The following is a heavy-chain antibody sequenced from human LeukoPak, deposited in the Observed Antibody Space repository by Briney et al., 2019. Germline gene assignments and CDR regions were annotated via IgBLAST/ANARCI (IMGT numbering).Heavy chain of an antibody. CDR3: AKVFASMNYYDRSGYPT. V-gene: IGHV3-23*01. CDR2: ISGSGGGT. CDR1: GFTFSSYA. Sequence: PGGSLRLSCAASGFTFSSYAMSWVRQAPGKGLEWVSAISGSGGGTYYADSVKGRFTISRDNSKNTLYLQMNSLRAEDTAVYYCAKVFASMNYYDRSGYPTWGQGTLVTVSS. J-gene: IGHJ5*02. D-gene: IGHD3-22*01.